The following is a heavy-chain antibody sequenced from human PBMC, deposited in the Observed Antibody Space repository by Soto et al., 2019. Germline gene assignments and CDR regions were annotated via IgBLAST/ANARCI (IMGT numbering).Heavy chain of an antibody. CDR3: ARGSN. Sequence: QVQLVQSGAEVKRPGASVRVSCKASGYTFTSYDINWVRQATGQGLEWLGWMNPNSGNTGYAQKFQGRITLTRSTSTSTAYMELTSLRSEDTAFYYWARGSNWGQWTMVTVSS. V-gene: IGHV1-8*01. CDR2: MNPNSGNT. CDR1: GYTFTSYD. J-gene: IGHJ3*01.